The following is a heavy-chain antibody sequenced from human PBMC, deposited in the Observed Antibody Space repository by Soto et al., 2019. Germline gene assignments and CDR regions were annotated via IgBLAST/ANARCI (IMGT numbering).Heavy chain of an antibody. V-gene: IGHV1-2*04. D-gene: IGHD6-13*01. CDR3: ARAGTIAAAGHLFDY. J-gene: IGHJ4*02. CDR2: INPNSGGT. CDR1: GYTFTGYY. Sequence: QVQLVQSGAEVKKPGASVKVSCKASGYTFTGYYMHWVRQAPGQGLEWMGWINPNSGGTNYAQKFQGWVTMTRDTSISTAYMELSRLRSDDTAMYYCARAGTIAAAGHLFDYWGQGTLVTVSS.